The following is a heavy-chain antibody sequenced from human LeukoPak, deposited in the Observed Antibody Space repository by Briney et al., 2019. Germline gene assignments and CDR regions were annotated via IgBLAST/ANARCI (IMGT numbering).Heavy chain of an antibody. CDR1: GFTFSTYW. CDR2: INSDGSST. V-gene: IGHV3-74*01. J-gene: IGHJ4*02. CDR3: AKGGSSSWDYFDS. Sequence: PGGSLRLSCAASGFTFSTYWMHWVRQAPGKGLVWVSRINSDGSSTTYADSVKGRFTFSRDNSKNTLYLQMNSLRVEDTAIYYCAKGGSSSWDYFDSWGQGTLVTVSP. D-gene: IGHD6-13*01.